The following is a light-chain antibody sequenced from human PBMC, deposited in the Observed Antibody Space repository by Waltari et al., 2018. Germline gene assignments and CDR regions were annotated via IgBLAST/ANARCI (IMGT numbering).Light chain of an antibody. Sequence: DIVMTQSPDSLAVSLGERATINCKSSQSVLYSNNRKDYLAWYQHRAGQPPKLLIYWASTRESGVPDRFSGSGSGTDFTLTISSLQAEDVAVYYCQQYYTTHGTFGQGTKLEIK. CDR3: QQYYTTHGT. CDR1: QSVLYSNNRKDY. CDR2: WAS. J-gene: IGKJ2*02. V-gene: IGKV4-1*01.